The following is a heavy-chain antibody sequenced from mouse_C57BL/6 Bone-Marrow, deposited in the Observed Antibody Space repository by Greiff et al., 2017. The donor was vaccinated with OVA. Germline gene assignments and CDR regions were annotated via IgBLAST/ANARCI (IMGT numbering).Heavy chain of an antibody. D-gene: IGHD2-5*01. J-gene: IGHJ4*01. V-gene: IGHV1-54*01. CDR3: ARRDYSNRYAMDY. CDR1: GYAFTNYL. CDR2: INPGSGGT. Sequence: QVQLQQSGAELVRPGTSVKVSCKASGYAFTNYLIEWVKQRPGQGLEWIGVINPGSGGTNYNEKFKGKATLTADKSSSTAYMQLSSLTSEDSAVYFCARRDYSNRYAMDYWGQGTSVTVSS.